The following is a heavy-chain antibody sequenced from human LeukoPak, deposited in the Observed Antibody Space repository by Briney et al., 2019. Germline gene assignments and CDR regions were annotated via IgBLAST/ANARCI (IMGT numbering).Heavy chain of an antibody. CDR3: ARGSPPDY. Sequence: GRCLRLSCAASGFIFSDYYMSWIRQAPGKGLEWLSYITSSSIYTSYAESVKGRFTISRDNAKNSLYLQLNSLRAEDTAVYYCARGSPPDYWGQGTLVTVSS. V-gene: IGHV3-11*05. D-gene: IGHD2-15*01. CDR1: GFIFSDYY. J-gene: IGHJ4*02. CDR2: ITSSSIYT.